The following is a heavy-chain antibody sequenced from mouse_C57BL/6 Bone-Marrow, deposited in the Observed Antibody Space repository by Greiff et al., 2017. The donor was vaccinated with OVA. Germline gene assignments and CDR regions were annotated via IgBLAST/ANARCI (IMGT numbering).Heavy chain of an antibody. CDR1: GYTFTSYW. D-gene: IGHD1-1*01. CDR3: ARCSSYWYFDV. CDR2: IHPNSGST. V-gene: IGHV1-64*01. Sequence: QVHVKQPGAELVKPGASVKLSCKASGYTFTSYWMHWVKQRPGQGLEWIGMIHPNSGSTKYNEKFKSKDTLTVEKSSSTAYMQLSSLTSEDSAVYYCARCSSYWYFDVWGTGTTVTVSS. J-gene: IGHJ1*03.